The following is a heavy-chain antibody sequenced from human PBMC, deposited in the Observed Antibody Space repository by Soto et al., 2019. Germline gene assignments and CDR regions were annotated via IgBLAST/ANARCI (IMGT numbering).Heavy chain of an antibody. D-gene: IGHD3-22*01. V-gene: IGHV4-61*08. CDR1: GASVSSGGYL. CDR3: ARVTFYYDSSGYGVAWFDP. CDR2: IDKSGTT. J-gene: IGHJ5*02. Sequence: ETLSLTCAVSGASVSSGGYLWSWIRQPPGEGLQWIANIDKSGTTNYNPSLKSRVTMSVDTSKNQFSLKLNSLTAADTAVYYCARVTFYYDSSGYGVAWFDPWGQGNPVTVSS.